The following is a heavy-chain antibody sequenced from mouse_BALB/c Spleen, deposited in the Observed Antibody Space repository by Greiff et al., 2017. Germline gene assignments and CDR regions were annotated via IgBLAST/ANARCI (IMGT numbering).Heavy chain of an antibody. Sequence: DVKLVESGGGLVKLGGSLKLSCAASGFTFSSYAMSWVRQTPEKRLEWVASISSGGSTYYPDSVKGRFTISRDNARNILYLQMSSLRSEDTAMYYCARGGGSYAMDYWGQGTSVTVSS. CDR2: ISSGGST. CDR1: GFTFSSYA. V-gene: IGHV5-6-5*01. CDR3: ARGGGSYAMDY. J-gene: IGHJ4*01.